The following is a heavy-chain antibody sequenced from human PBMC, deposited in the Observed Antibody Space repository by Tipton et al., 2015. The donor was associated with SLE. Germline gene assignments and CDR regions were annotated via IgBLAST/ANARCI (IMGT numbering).Heavy chain of an antibody. CDR2: INHSGSI. CDR1: GGSFSGYY. J-gene: IGHJ4*02. D-gene: IGHD3-10*01. Sequence: TLSLTCAVYGGSFSGYYWSWIRQPPGKGLEWIGEINHSGSINYNPSLKSRVTISVDTSKNQFSLNLSSVTAADTAVYYCAREDRGIDYWGQGTLVTVSS. V-gene: IGHV4-34*01. CDR3: AREDRGIDY.